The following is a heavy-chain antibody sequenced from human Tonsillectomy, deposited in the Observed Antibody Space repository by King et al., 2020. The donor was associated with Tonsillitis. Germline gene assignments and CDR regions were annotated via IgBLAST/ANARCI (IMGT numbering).Heavy chain of an antibody. Sequence: VQLVESGGGVVQPGRSLRLSCAASGFTFSSYGMHWVRQAPGKGLEWVAVISYDGSNKYYADSVKGRFTISRDNSKHTLYLQMNSLRAGDTAVYYCAKDHPEYYYDSSGYYYWGQGTLVTVSS. CDR1: GFTFSSYG. J-gene: IGHJ4*02. V-gene: IGHV3-30*18. CDR3: AKDHPEYYYDSSGYYY. D-gene: IGHD3-22*01. CDR2: ISYDGSNK.